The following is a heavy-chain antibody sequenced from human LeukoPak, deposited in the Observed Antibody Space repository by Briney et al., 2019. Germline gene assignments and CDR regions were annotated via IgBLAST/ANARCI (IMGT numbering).Heavy chain of an antibody. CDR2: IYYSGST. CDR1: GGSISSGGYY. CDR3: AARFGGEEVAFDI. D-gene: IGHD2-21*01. V-gene: IGHV4-31*03. J-gene: IGHJ3*02. Sequence: SQTLSLTCTVPGGSISSGGYYWSWIRQHPGKGLEWIGYIYYSGSTYYNPSLKSRVTISVDTSKNQFSLKLSSVTAADTAVYYCAARFGGEEVAFDIWGQGTMVTVSS.